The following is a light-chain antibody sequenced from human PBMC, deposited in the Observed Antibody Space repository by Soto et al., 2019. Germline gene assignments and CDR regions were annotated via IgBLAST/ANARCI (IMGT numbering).Light chain of an antibody. Sequence: EILLTQSPGTLSLSPGERATLSCRASQSVTSSYLAWWQQKPGQAPRLLIYGASSRATGIPDRFSGSGSGTDFTLTISRLEPEDFAVYFCQQYGSSPTTFGQGTKVDSK. CDR2: GAS. CDR1: QSVTSSY. CDR3: QQYGSSPTT. J-gene: IGKJ1*01. V-gene: IGKV3-20*01.